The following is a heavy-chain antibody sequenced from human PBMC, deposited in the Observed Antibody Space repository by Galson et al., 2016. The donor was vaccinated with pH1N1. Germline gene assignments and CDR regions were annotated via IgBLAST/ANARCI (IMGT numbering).Heavy chain of an antibody. Sequence: SLRLSCAASGFTFSSYWMSWVRQVPGKGLEWVANIKEDGSETYYVDSVRGRFTISRDNAKNSLYLQMNSLRDEDTAVYYCARAIGSRSAYWGQGTLVTVSS. D-gene: IGHD3-16*02. CDR3: ARAIGSRSAY. CDR1: GFTFSSYW. V-gene: IGHV3-7*01. J-gene: IGHJ4*02. CDR2: IKEDGSET.